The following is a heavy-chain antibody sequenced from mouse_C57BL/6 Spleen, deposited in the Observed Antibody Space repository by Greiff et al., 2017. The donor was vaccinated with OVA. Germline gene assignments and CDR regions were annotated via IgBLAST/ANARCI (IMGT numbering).Heavy chain of an antibody. V-gene: IGHV1-59*01. J-gene: IGHJ2*01. CDR1: GYTFTSYW. CDR3: ARDYSNSFDY. D-gene: IGHD2-5*01. CDR2: IDPSDSYT. Sequence: QVQLQQSGAELVRPGTSVKLSCKASGYTFTSYWMHWVKQRPGQGLEWIGVIDPSDSYTNYNQKFKGKATLTVDTSSSTAYMQLSSLTSEDSAVYYCARDYSNSFDYWGQGTTLTVSS.